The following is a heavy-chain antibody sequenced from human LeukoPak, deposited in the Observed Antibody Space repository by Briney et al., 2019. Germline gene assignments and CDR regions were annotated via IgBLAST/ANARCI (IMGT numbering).Heavy chain of an antibody. V-gene: IGHV3-13*01. CDR2: IGTGGDT. CDR1: GFTFSSYD. J-gene: IGHJ4*02. Sequence: GGSLRLSCAASGFTFSSYDMHWARQVTGKGLEWVSAIGTGGDTYYPGSVRGRFTISRENAKNSLYLQMNSLRSEDTAVYYCATMGGSVIWGFDYWGQGTLVTVSS. CDR3: ATMGGSVIWGFDY. D-gene: IGHD1-26*01.